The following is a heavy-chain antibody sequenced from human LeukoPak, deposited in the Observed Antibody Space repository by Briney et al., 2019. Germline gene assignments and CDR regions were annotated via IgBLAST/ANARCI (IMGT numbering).Heavy chain of an antibody. CDR2: IYYSGST. CDR3: ARVHFLWFGELFAQH. CDR1: LGFHSRGVCY. V-gene: IGHV4-30-4*01. D-gene: IGHD3-10*01. Sequence: PSQTLSHTCTVSLGFHSRGVCYWRWIRQPPGKGLEWFGYIYYSGSTYYNPSLKSRVTISVDTSKNQFSLKLSSVTAADTAVYYCARVHFLWFGELFAQHWGQGTLVTVSS. J-gene: IGHJ1*01.